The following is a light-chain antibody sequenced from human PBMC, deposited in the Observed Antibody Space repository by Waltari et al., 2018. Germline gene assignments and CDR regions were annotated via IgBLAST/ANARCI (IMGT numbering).Light chain of an antibody. CDR3: CSYAGSSTYVI. J-gene: IGLJ2*01. CDR1: SSDVGSYNL. Sequence: QSALTQPASVSVSPGQSITIPCTGTSSDVGSYNLVSWYQQHPGKAPKLMIYAVNKRPSGVSHRFSGSKSGNTASLTISGLQAEDEADYYCCSYAGSSTYVIFGGGTKLTVL. CDR2: AVN. V-gene: IGLV2-23*02.